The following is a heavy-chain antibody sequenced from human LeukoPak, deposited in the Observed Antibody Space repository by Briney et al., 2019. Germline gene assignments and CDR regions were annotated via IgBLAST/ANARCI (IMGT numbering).Heavy chain of an antibody. D-gene: IGHD2-8*02. Sequence: PGGSLRPSCAASGFIFSYYGMHWVRQAPGKGLEWLAVIWPDGTIQYYADPVKGRFTISRDNSKNTLYLQLTGLRADDSAVYYCARHNHDWGWDFWGQGALVTVSS. CDR1: GFIFSYYG. CDR3: ARHNHDWGWDF. J-gene: IGHJ4*02. CDR2: IWPDGTIQ. V-gene: IGHV3-33*01.